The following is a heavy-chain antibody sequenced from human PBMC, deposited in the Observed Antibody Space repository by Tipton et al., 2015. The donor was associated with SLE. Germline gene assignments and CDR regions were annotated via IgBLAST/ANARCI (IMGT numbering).Heavy chain of an antibody. Sequence: SLRLSCAASGFTFSSYSMNWVRQAPGKGLEWVSYISSSSSTIYYADSVKGRFTISRDNAKNSLYLQMNSLRPEDTSVYYCARDLGAGGFFDYPYGMDVWGQGTTVTVSS. CDR2: ISSSSSTI. CDR1: GFTFSSYS. V-gene: IGHV3-48*01. CDR3: ARDLGAGGFFDYPYGMDV. D-gene: IGHD3/OR15-3a*01. J-gene: IGHJ6*02.